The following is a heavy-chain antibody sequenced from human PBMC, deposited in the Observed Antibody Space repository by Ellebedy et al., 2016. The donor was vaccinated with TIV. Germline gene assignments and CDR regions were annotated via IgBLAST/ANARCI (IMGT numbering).Heavy chain of an antibody. J-gene: IGHJ4*02. CDR1: GCSILSSSYY. D-gene: IGHD2-21*02. CDR3: ARIRYCGGDCWYFDY. V-gene: IGHV4-39*01. CDR2: IYYTGST. Sequence: MPSDTLSLTCTVPGCSILSSSYYWCWIRQPPGRGLEWIWSIYYTGSTYYKPPLKSRLSISVDTSKNQFSLKLSSVTAADTAVYYCARIRYCGGDCWYFDYWGQGTLVTVSS.